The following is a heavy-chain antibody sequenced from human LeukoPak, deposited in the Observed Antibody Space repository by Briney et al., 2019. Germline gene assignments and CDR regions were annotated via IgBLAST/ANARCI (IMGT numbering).Heavy chain of an antibody. CDR2: IYSGGTT. J-gene: IGHJ4*02. Sequence: PGGSLRLSCEASGFTVSDNYMSWVRQAPGQGLDWVSVIYSGGTTYYAESVKGRFTISRDNSKNTLDLQMNSLRPEDTAVYYCARRDHAIDYWGQGTLVTVSS. D-gene: IGHD1-14*01. V-gene: IGHV3-66*04. CDR1: GFTVSDNY. CDR3: ARRDHAIDY.